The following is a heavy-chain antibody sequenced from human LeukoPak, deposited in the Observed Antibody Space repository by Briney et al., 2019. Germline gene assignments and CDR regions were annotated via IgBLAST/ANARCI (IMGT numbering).Heavy chain of an antibody. CDR2: VYYSGSA. CDR3: ARASYYYDGLDY. CDR1: GGSISTYY. V-gene: IGHV4-59*13. Sequence: SETLSLTCTVSGGSISTYYWNWIRQSPGEALEWIGYVYYSGSANYSPSLRSRVTISVDTSKSQFSLNLTSVTAADTAVYYCARASYYYDGLDYWGQGALVTVSP. D-gene: IGHD3-22*01. J-gene: IGHJ4*02.